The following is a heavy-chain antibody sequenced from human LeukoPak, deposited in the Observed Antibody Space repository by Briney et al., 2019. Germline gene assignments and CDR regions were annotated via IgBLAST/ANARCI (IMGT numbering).Heavy chain of an antibody. CDR2: INHSGST. V-gene: IGHV4-34*01. CDR3: AREHGSTYYYYYGMDV. CDR1: GGSFSGYY. D-gene: IGHD3-10*01. Sequence: SETLSLTCAVYGGSFSGYYWSWIRQPPGKGLEWIGEINHSGSTNYNPSLKSRVTISVDTSKNQFSLKLSSVTAADTAVYYCAREHGSTYYYYYGMDVWGQGTTVTVSS. J-gene: IGHJ6*02.